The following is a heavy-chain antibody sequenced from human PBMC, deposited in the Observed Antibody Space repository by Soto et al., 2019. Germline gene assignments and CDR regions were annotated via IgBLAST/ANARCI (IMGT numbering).Heavy chain of an antibody. V-gene: IGHV3-30-3*01. CDR2: ISFDGTKI. D-gene: IGHD3-9*01. CDR1: KFPLRSYT. Sequence: PGGSLRLSCAASKFPLRSYTMHWVRQAPGKGPEWVAIISFDGTKIHYADSVKGRFTISRDNSENMVFLQMNDLKTEDSAVYFCARDPTLQYFASPSYYYGMDVWGRGTTVTVSS. CDR3: ARDPTLQYFASPSYYYGMDV. J-gene: IGHJ6*02.